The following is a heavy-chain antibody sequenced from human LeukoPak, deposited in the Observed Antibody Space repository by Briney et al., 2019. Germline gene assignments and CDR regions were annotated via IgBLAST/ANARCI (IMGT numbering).Heavy chain of an antibody. CDR2: IWYDGSNK. J-gene: IGHJ3*02. V-gene: IGHV3-33*06. D-gene: IGHD5-12*01. Sequence: GGSLRLSCAASGFTFSSYSMNWVRQAPGKGLEWVAVIWYDGSNKYYADSVKGRFTISRDNSKNTLYLQMNSLRAEDTAVYYCAKDQYSGYDSDAFDIWGQGTMVTVSS. CDR1: GFTFSSYS. CDR3: AKDQYSGYDSDAFDI.